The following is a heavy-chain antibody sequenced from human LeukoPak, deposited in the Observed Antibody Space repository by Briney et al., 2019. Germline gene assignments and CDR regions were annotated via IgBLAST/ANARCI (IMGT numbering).Heavy chain of an antibody. CDR1: GFNFSSHA. CDR2: ITGSGNST. D-gene: IGHD1-7*01. CDR3: AKCGPTRNYRGNTFYYYGLDV. Sequence: GGSLRLSCAASGFNFSSHAVTWVRQAPGRGLEWVSSITGSGNSTHNVDSVQGRFTISRDNSQNTLYLQMNRLRTEDTALYYCAKCGPTRNYRGNTFYYYGLDVWGPGTTVTVSS. J-gene: IGHJ6*02. V-gene: IGHV3-23*01.